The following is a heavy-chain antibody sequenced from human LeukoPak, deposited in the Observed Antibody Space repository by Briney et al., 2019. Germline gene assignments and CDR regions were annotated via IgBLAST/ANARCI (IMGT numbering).Heavy chain of an antibody. D-gene: IGHD1-26*01. J-gene: IGHJ4*02. CDR1: GFTFSSYG. CDR3: AKAADSGSYYWVFDY. CDR2: ISYDGSNK. V-gene: IGHV3-30*18. Sequence: GGSLRLSCAASGFTFSSYGMHWVRQAPGKGLEWVAVISYDGSNKYYADSVKGRFTISRDNSKNTLYLQMNSLRAEDTAVYYCAKAADSGSYYWVFDYWGQGTLVTVSS.